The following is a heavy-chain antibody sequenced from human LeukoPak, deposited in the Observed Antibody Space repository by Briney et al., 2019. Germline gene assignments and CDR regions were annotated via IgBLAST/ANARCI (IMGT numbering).Heavy chain of an antibody. D-gene: IGHD1-1*01. CDR1: GGSISSSSYY. CDR2: MYYSGST. V-gene: IGHV4-61*05. J-gene: IGHJ6*03. CDR3: ARVQLGGYYYYMDV. Sequence: NPSETLSLTCTVSGGSISSSSYYWGWIRQPPGKGLEWIGYMYYSGSTNYNPSLRSRVTISVDTSKNQFSLKLSSVTAADTAVYYCARVQLGGYYYYMDVWGKGTTVTISS.